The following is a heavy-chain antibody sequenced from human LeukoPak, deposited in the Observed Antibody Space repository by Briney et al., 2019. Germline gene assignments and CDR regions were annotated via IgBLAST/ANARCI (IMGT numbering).Heavy chain of an antibody. CDR3: TRHGDHYVDGLAYGMDV. CDR2: FSLGDSDT. D-gene: IGHD4-17*01. CDR1: GYSFTTYR. J-gene: IGHJ6*02. Sequence: GESLKISCKGSGYSFTTYRIGWVRQMPGKGLGWMGIFSLGDSDTRTSQSFQGQVTISADKYISTAYLQWSSLKASDTAMYYCTRHGDHYVDGLAYGMDVWGQGTTVTVSS. V-gene: IGHV5-51*01.